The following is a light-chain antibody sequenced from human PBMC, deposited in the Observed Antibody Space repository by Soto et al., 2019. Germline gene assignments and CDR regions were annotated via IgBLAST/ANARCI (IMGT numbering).Light chain of an antibody. CDR3: SSYTSSSTYVV. V-gene: IGLV2-14*03. Sequence: QSALTQPASVSGSPGPSITISCTGTSSDVGGYNYVSWYQHHPGKAPKLMISDVSNRPSGVSKRFSGSKSGNTASLTISGLQAEDEADYYCSSYTSSSTYVVFGGGTKLTVL. CDR1: SSDVGGYNY. J-gene: IGLJ2*01. CDR2: DVS.